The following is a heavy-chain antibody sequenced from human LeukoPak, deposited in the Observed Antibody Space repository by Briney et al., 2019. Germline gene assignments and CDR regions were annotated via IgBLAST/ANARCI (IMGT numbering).Heavy chain of an antibody. V-gene: IGHV3-7*03. J-gene: IGHJ4*02. Sequence: GGSLRLSCAASGFTFSSYWMNWARQAPGKGLEWVASINHNGNVNYYVDSVKGRFTISRDNAKNSLYLQMSNLRAEDTAVYFCARSVDIDYWGQGTLVTVSS. CDR2: INHNGNVN. CDR3: ARSVDIDY. D-gene: IGHD5-12*01. CDR1: GFTFSSYW.